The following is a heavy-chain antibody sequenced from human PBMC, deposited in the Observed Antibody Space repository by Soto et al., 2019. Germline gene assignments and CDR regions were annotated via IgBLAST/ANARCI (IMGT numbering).Heavy chain of an antibody. V-gene: IGHV1-58*01. J-gene: IGHJ6*02. CDR3: AAPSYHDGDYVNYYGMDV. CDR1: GFTFTRSA. D-gene: IGHD4-17*01. Sequence: QMQLVQSGPEVKKPGTSVKVSCKASGFTFTRSAVQWVGQARGQRLEWIGWIVVGSGNTNYAQKFQERVTITRDMSTSTAYMELSSLRSEDTAVYYCAAPSYHDGDYVNYYGMDVWGPGTTVTVSS. CDR2: IVVGSGNT.